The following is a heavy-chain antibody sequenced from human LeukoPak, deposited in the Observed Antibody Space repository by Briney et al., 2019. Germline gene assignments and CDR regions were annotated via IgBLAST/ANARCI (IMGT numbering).Heavy chain of an antibody. CDR2: IYATGNT. CDR1: GFSISNYY. Sequence: GGSLRLSCAASGFSISNYYMFWARQAPGKGLEWVSVIYATGNTYYANSVKGRFTISRDNSENTLYLQMNSLRVGDTAVYYCARHSDSPDYPDTDSFDLWGQGTTVTVSS. V-gene: IGHV3-53*01. D-gene: IGHD3-22*01. CDR3: ARHSDSPDYPDTDSFDL. J-gene: IGHJ3*01.